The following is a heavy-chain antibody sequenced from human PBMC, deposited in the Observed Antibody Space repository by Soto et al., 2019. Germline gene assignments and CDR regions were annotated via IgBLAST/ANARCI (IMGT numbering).Heavy chain of an antibody. CDR1: GFTFSSYG. Sequence: QVQLVESGGGVVQPGRSLRLSCAASGFTFSSYGMHWVRQAPGKGLEWVAVIWYDGSNKYYADSVKGRFTISRDNSKNTLYLKMNSLRAEDTAVYYCAGYCSSTSCTTPYYYGMDVWGQGTTVTVSS. D-gene: IGHD2-2*01. CDR3: AGYCSSTSCTTPYYYGMDV. V-gene: IGHV3-33*01. CDR2: IWYDGSNK. J-gene: IGHJ6*02.